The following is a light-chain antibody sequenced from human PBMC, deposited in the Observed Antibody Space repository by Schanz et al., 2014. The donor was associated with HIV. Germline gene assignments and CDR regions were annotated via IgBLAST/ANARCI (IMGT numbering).Light chain of an antibody. CDR2: DSN. CDR3: SSYTSSSTL. J-gene: IGLJ1*01. CDR1: SSNIGSNT. V-gene: IGLV1-44*01. Sequence: QSVLTQPPSASGTPGQRVTISCSGSSSNIGSNTVNWYQQLPGTAPKLLIYDSNNRPSGVPDRFSGSKSGTSASLAITGLQAEDEADYYCSSYTSSSTLFGTGTKLTVL.